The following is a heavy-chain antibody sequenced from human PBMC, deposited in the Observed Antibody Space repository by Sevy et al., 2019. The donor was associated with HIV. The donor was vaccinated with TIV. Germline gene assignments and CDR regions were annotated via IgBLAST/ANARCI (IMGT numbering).Heavy chain of an antibody. CDR2: ISSRSTHT. CDR3: ARELLDSPGGNGAFDI. Sequence: GGSLRLSCVASGFTINDDYMSWIRQAPGKGLEWVAYISSRSTHTNYADSLKGRFTISRDNAKNSLFLQMDSLRTEDTAVYYCARELLDSPGGNGAFDIWGQVTMVTVSS. J-gene: IGHJ3*02. V-gene: IGHV3-11*06. D-gene: IGHD3-22*01. CDR1: GFTINDDY.